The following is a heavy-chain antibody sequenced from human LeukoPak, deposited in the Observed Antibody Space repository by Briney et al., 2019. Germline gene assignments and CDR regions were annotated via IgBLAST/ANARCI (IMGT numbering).Heavy chain of an antibody. J-gene: IGHJ6*03. CDR3: ARTTEGYCRGRSCYFYYYYMDV. CDR2: IYYSGST. D-gene: IGHD2-15*01. CDR1: GGSISSYY. Sequence: SETLSLTCTVSGGSISSYYWSWIRQPPGKGLEWIGYIYYSGSTHFHPSLKSRVTISLNTSKNQFSLKLSSVTAADTAVYYCARTTEGYCRGRSCYFYYYYMDVWGKGTTVTVSS. V-gene: IGHV4-59*01.